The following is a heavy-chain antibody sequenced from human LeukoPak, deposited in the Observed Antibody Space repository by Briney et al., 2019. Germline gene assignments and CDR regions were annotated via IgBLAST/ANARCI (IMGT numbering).Heavy chain of an antibody. CDR3: ARGLIAVAAYRRYYYYMDV. CDR1: GYTFTSYY. CDR2: INPSGGST. V-gene: IGHV1-46*01. Sequence: ASVKVSCKASGYTFTSYYMHWVRQAPGQGLEWMGIINPSGGSTSYAQKFQGRVTMTRDMSTSTVYMELSSLRSEDTAVYYCARGLIAVAAYRRYYYYMDVWGKGTTVTVSS. J-gene: IGHJ6*03. D-gene: IGHD6-19*01.